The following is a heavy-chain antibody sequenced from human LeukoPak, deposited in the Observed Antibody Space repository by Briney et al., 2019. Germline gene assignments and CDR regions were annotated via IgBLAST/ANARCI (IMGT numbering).Heavy chain of an antibody. CDR1: GFTFSSYA. J-gene: IGHJ4*02. Sequence: GGSLRLSCAASGFTFSSYAMSWVRQAPGKGLEWVSAISGSGGSTYYADSVKGRFTISRDNSKNTLYLQMNSLRAEDTAVYYCAKAGDPNTYYYDSSGQGFDYWGQGTLVTVSS. V-gene: IGHV3-23*01. D-gene: IGHD3-22*01. CDR2: ISGSGGST. CDR3: AKAGDPNTYYYDSSGQGFDY.